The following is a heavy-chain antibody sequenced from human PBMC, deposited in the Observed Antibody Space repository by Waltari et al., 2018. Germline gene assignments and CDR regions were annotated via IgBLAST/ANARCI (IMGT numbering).Heavy chain of an antibody. Sequence: EVQLVESGGGLVQPGESLRLSCAASGFDFGDYWMHWVRQTPGKGLGWVSRINIDGGYISYADSGKGRCTISRDNAKNRVFLQLNSVRAEDTAVYYCARKGGRGYPYGPFYYDYWGQGTLVTVSS. D-gene: IGHD3-10*01. CDR1: GFDFGDYW. V-gene: IGHV3-74*01. J-gene: IGHJ4*02. CDR3: ARKGGRGYPYGPFYYDY. CDR2: INIDGGYI.